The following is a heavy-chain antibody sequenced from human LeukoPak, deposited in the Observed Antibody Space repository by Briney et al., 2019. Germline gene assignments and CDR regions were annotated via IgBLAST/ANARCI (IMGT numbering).Heavy chain of an antibody. J-gene: IGHJ6*03. V-gene: IGHV1-2*02. Sequence: WASVKVSCKASGYTFTGYYMHWVRQAPGQGLEWMGWINPNSGGTNYAQKFQGRVTMTRDTSISTAYMELSSLRSEDTAVYYCARGNRLRYFDWFGYYYYYYMDVWGKGTTVTVSS. CDR1: GYTFTGYY. D-gene: IGHD3-9*01. CDR3: ARGNRLRYFDWFGYYYYYYMDV. CDR2: INPNSGGT.